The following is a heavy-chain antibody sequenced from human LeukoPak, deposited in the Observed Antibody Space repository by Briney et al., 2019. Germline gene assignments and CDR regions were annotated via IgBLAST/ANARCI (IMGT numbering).Heavy chain of an antibody. CDR3: ARASGLVRGTTAFDI. CDR2: IYYSGST. V-gene: IGHV4-61*08. D-gene: IGHD3-10*01. CDR1: GGSISSGGYY. Sequence: SETLSLTCTVSGGSISSGGYYWSWIRQHPGKGLEWIGYIYYSGSTKYNPSLKSRVTISVDTSKNQFSLKLSSVTAADTAVYYCARASGLVRGTTAFDIWGQGTMVTVSS. J-gene: IGHJ3*02.